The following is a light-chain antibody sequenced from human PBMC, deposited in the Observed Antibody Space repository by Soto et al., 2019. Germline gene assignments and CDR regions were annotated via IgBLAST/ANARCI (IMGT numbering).Light chain of an antibody. CDR2: GAF. CDR3: QQYNNWPFT. CDR1: QSVSSN. J-gene: IGKJ5*01. V-gene: IGKV3-15*01. Sequence: EIVMTQSPATLSVSPGERATLSCRASQSVSSNLAWYQQKPGQAPRLLIYGAFTRATGITARFSGSGSGTEFTLTISSLQSEDFAVYYCQQYNNWPFTFGQGTRLEIK.